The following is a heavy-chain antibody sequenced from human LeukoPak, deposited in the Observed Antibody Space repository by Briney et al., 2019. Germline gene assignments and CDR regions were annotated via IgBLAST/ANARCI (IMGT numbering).Heavy chain of an antibody. Sequence: GGYLRLSCVASGFTFRSYAMAWVRQAPGKGLEQGLEWVASIIAGGDTFYADSVKGRFTISRDNSRNTLYLQMNRLRAEDTDIYYCASGSTPGSGYYFDSWGPGTLVTVSS. J-gene: IGHJ4*01. CDR3: ASGSTPGSGYYFDS. V-gene: IGHV3-23*01. CDR2: IIAGGDT. CDR1: GFTFRSYA. D-gene: IGHD3-22*01.